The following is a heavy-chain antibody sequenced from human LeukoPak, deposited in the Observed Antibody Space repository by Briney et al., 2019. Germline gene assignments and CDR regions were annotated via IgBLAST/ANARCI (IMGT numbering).Heavy chain of an antibody. CDR3: ARLPSITGTTGHYYYYMDV. CDR2: IYTSGST. Sequence: SETLSLTCTVSGGSISSYYWSWIRQPLGKGLEWIGYIYTSGSTNYNPSLKSRVTISVDTSKNQFSLKLSSVTAADTAVYYCARLPSITGTTGHYYYYMDVWGKGTTVTVSS. D-gene: IGHD1-7*01. CDR1: GGSISSYY. V-gene: IGHV4-4*09. J-gene: IGHJ6*03.